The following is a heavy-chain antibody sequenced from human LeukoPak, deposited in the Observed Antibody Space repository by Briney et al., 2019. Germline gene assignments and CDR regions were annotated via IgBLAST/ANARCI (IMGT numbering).Heavy chain of an antibody. J-gene: IGHJ6*02. V-gene: IGHV3-7*01. CDR3: ARRYFDWLYGMDV. D-gene: IGHD3-9*01. CDR2: IKQDGSEK. Sequence: PGGSLRLSCAAPGFTFSSYWMSWVRQAPGKGLEWVANIKQDGSEKYYVDSVKGRFTISRDNAKNSLYLQMNSLRAEDTAVYYCARRYFDWLYGMDVWGQGTTVTVSS. CDR1: GFTFSSYW.